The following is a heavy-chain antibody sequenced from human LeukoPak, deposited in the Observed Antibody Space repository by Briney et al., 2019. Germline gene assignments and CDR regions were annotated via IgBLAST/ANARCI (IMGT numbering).Heavy chain of an antibody. J-gene: IGHJ4*02. CDR2: IGIRGDT. CDR1: GFTFIDYD. CDR3: ARGGIQVSGIDEFDY. D-gene: IGHD6-19*01. Sequence: GGSLRLSCAASGFTFIDYDMHWVRQVIGKGLEWVSAIGIRGDTHYSGAVKGRFTISRENAASSLYLQMNSLRAEDTAVYYCARGGIQVSGIDEFDYWGQGTLVTVSS. V-gene: IGHV3-13*01.